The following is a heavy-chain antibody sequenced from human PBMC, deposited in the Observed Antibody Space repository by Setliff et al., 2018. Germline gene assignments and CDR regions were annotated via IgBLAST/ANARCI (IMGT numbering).Heavy chain of an antibody. CDR1: GVSIANTASY. D-gene: IGHD6-13*01. V-gene: IGHV4-61*09. CDR2: VYVGGNT. Sequence: SETLSLTCNVSGVSIANTASYWSWIRQPAGKTLEWIGQVYVGGNTYYNPSFKSRVSISVDRSNNQFSLKLNSVTAADTAVYFCARLEERIAAVGTGNDPRWLDPWGQGTLVTVSS. J-gene: IGHJ5*02. CDR3: ARLEERIAAVGTGNDPRWLDP.